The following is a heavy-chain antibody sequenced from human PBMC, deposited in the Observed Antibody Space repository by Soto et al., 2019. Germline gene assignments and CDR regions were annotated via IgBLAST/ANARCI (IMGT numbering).Heavy chain of an antibody. J-gene: IGHJ2*01. CDR3: ARVHPHTVVVTGIWYFDL. Sequence: SETLSLTCAVYGGSFGGYYWSWIRQPPGKGLEWIGEINHSGSTNYSPSLKSRATMSVDTSKNQFSLKLSSVTAADTAMYYCARVHPHTVVVTGIWYFDLWGRGTPVTVSS. CDR2: INHSGST. CDR1: GGSFGGYY. D-gene: IGHD2-21*02. V-gene: IGHV4-34*01.